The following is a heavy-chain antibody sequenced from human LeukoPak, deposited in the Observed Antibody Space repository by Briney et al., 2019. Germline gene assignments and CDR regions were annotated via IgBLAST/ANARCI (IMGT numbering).Heavy chain of an antibody. D-gene: IGHD3-10*01. CDR3: AKRNTMVRGGPCFDY. V-gene: IGHV3-23*01. CDR1: GFTFSNYA. CDR2: IFGAGKNTT. J-gene: IGHJ4*02. Sequence: GGPLRLSCEASGFTFSNYAMNWVRQAPGKGLEWVSIIFGAGKNTTYYADSVKGRFTVSRDNSKNTLYLQMTSLRPEDTAIYYCAKRNTMVRGGPCFDYWGRGILVTVSS.